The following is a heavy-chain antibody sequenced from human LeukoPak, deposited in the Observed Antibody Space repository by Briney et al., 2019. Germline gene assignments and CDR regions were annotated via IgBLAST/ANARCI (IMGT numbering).Heavy chain of an antibody. V-gene: IGHV4-59*01. CDR1: GGSISSYY. D-gene: IGHD5-18*01. J-gene: IGHJ4*02. Sequence: SETLSLTCTVSGGSISSYYWSWIRQPPGKGLEWIGYIYYSGSTNYNPSLKSRVTISVDTSKNQFSLKLSSVTAADTAVYYCATHYNSYGPYYFDYWGQGTLVTVSS. CDR3: ATHYNSYGPYYFDY. CDR2: IYYSGST.